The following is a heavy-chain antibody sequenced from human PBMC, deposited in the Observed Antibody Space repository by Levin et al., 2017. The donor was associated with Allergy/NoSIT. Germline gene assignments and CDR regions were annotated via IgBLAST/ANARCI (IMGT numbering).Heavy chain of an antibody. J-gene: IGHJ3*02. CDR1: GGTFSNYA. Sequence: GASVKVSCKASGGTFSNYAVSWVRQAPGKGLEWVGGIIPVFGTPHYTQKFQGRLTISADISTATAYMELSSLTSDDTGVYYCARDLREVGSEAFDIWGQGTTVIVSS. CDR3: ARDLREVGSEAFDI. CDR2: IIPVFGTP. D-gene: IGHD1-26*01. V-gene: IGHV1-69*06.